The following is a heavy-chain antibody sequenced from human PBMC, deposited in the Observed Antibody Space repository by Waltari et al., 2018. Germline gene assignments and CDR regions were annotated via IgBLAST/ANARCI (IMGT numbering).Heavy chain of an antibody. CDR1: GFTFSSYA. CDR3: ARVGRYFDWLLDY. Sequence: VQLVESGGGVVQPGRSLRLSCAASGFTFSSYAMHWVRQAPGKGLEWVAVISYDGSNKYYADSVKGRFTISRDNSKNTLYLQMNSLRAEDTAVYYCARVGRYFDWLLDYWGQGTLVTVSS. V-gene: IGHV3-30-3*01. J-gene: IGHJ4*02. CDR2: ISYDGSNK. D-gene: IGHD3-9*01.